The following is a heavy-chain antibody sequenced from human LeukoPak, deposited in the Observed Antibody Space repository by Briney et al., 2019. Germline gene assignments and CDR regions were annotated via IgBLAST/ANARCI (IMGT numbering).Heavy chain of an antibody. Sequence: PGASVKVSCKASGYTFTGYYMHWVRQAPGQGLEWMGWINPNSGGTNYAQKFQGRVTMTRDTSISTAYMELSRLRSDDTAVYYRAREWRVSGQLPDFPRYYYYGMDVWGQGTTVTVSS. J-gene: IGHJ6*02. D-gene: IGHD2-2*01. CDR2: INPNSGGT. V-gene: IGHV1-2*02. CDR3: AREWRVSGQLPDFPRYYYYGMDV. CDR1: GYTFTGYY.